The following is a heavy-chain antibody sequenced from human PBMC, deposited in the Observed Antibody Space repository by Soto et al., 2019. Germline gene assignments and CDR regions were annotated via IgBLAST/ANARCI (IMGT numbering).Heavy chain of an antibody. V-gene: IGHV1-46*03. D-gene: IGHD1-1*01. CDR1: GYTFTSYY. CDR3: ARDAGTTGTWDWFDP. J-gene: IGHJ5*02. CDR2: INPSGGST. Sequence: ASLKVSCKASGYTFTSYYMHWVRQAPGQGLEWMGIINPSGGSTSYAQKFQGRVTMTRDTSTSTVYMELSSLRSEDTAVYYCARDAGTTGTWDWFDPWGQGTLVTVSS.